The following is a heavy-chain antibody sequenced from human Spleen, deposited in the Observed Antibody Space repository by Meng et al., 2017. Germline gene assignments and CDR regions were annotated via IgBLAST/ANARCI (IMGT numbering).Heavy chain of an antibody. Sequence: GSLRLSCTVSGGSVGTYYWSWIRQSPGKGLEWIGYMYYAGKPEYNPSLKSRVSISIDTSKNQFSLRLRSVTAADTAVYYCARDGMEGLWLAPGYWGQGARVTVSS. CDR3: ARDGMEGLWLAPGY. V-gene: IGHV4-59*02. J-gene: IGHJ4*02. CDR1: GGSVGTYY. CDR2: MYYAGKP. D-gene: IGHD6-19*01.